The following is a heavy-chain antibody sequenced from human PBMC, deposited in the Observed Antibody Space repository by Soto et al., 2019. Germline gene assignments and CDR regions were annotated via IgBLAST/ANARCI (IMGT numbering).Heavy chain of an antibody. D-gene: IGHD3-9*01. Sequence: QVQLVQSEAEVKKPGASVKVSCKASGYTFTNHDINWMRQATGQGLEWMGWMNPNSGHTNYAQKFQGRVTMTRDTPKSTAYMELTSLRSEDKAVYYCASDMRTAWGQGTLVTVSS. CDR3: ASDMRTA. J-gene: IGHJ5*02. V-gene: IGHV1-8*01. CDR1: GYTFTNHD. CDR2: MNPNSGHT.